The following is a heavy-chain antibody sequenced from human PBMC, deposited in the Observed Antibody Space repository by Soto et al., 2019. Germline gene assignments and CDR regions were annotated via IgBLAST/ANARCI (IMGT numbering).Heavy chain of an antibody. V-gene: IGHV4-34*01. Sequence: SETLSLTCAVYCGSFSGYYWSWIRQPPGKGLEWIREINQSGSTNYNPSLKSRVTISVDTSKNQFSLKLSSVTAADTAVHYCARTYSSSWSPFEYWGQGTLVTVSS. D-gene: IGHD6-13*01. CDR3: ARTYSSSWSPFEY. J-gene: IGHJ4*02. CDR2: INQSGST. CDR1: CGSFSGYY.